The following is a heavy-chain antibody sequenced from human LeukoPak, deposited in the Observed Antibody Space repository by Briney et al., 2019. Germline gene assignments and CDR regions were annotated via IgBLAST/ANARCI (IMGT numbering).Heavy chain of an antibody. CDR3: ARGSGETGGYYYVY. V-gene: IGHV1-69*13. Sequence: SVKVSCKASGGSFSRYAISWVRQAPGQGLEWMGGVIPIFGTANYAQKFQGRVTITADESTRTAYMELRTLRSEDTAIYYCARGSGETGGYYYVYWGRGTPVTVSS. D-gene: IGHD3-22*01. CDR2: VIPIFGTA. CDR1: GGSFSRYA. J-gene: IGHJ4*02.